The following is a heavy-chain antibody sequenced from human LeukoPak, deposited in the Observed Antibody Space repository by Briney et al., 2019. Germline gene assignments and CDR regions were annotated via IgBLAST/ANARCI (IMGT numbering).Heavy chain of an antibody. Sequence: GGSLRLSCEVSGFTFSSYWMSWVRQAPGKGLEWVSYISSSSSTIYYADSVKGRFTISRDNAKNSLYLQMNSLRDEDTAVYYCARRSVYSGYAGDYWGQGTLVTVSS. D-gene: IGHD5-12*01. CDR1: GFTFSSYW. CDR2: ISSSSSTI. J-gene: IGHJ4*02. CDR3: ARRSVYSGYAGDY. V-gene: IGHV3-48*02.